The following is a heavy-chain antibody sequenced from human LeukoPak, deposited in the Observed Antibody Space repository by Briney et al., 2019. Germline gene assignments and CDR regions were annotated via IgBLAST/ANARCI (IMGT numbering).Heavy chain of an antibody. D-gene: IGHD1-1*01. CDR1: GGSFTNYY. CDR3: ASCLQSEGLEA. V-gene: IGHV4-59*01. CDR2: IFYTGTT. J-gene: IGHJ5*02. Sequence: PSETLSLTCTVSGGSFTNYYWAWVRQSPGKGLEWIGYIFYTGTTYYNPSLKSRLTMSVDASKNQFSLKLTSVTAADTATYYCASCLQSEGLEAWGQGTLVTVSS.